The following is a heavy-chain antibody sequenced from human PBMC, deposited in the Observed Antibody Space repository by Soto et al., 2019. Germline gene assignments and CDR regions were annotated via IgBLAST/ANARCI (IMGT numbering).Heavy chain of an antibody. Sequence: GGSLRLSCAASGFTFSSYWMSWVRQAPGKGLDWVATIKQDGSEKYYVDSVKGRFTISRDNSKNSLYLQMNSLRAEDTAVYYCARDRDYYYYIDVWGKGTTVTVSS. CDR3: ARDRDYYYYIDV. V-gene: IGHV3-7*03. D-gene: IGHD3-10*01. J-gene: IGHJ6*03. CDR1: GFTFSSYW. CDR2: IKQDGSEK.